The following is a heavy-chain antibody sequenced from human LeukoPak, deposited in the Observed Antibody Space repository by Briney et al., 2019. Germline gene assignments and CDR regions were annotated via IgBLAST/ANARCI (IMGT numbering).Heavy chain of an antibody. CDR1: GFTVSSNY. CDR2: IYSGGYT. Sequence: GGSLRLSCAASGFTVSSNYMSWVRQAPGKGLEWVSSIYSGGYTDYADSVKGRFTISRDDSKNTLYLQMDSLRAEDTAVYYCARDEYSYGYGFFDYWGQGTLVTVSS. V-gene: IGHV3-66*01. CDR3: ARDEYSYGYGFFDY. J-gene: IGHJ4*02. D-gene: IGHD5-18*01.